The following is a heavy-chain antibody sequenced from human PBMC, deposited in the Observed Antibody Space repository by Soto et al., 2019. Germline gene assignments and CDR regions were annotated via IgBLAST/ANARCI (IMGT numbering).Heavy chain of an antibody. Sequence: GGSLRLSCAASGFTFSSYAMHWVRQAPGKGLEWVAVISYDGSNKYYADSVKGRFTISRDNSKNTLYLQMNSLRAEDTAVYYCARNVLKTGSDGMDVWGQGTTVTVSS. V-gene: IGHV3-30-3*01. CDR2: ISYDGSNK. CDR1: GFTFSSYA. CDR3: ARNVLKTGSDGMDV. J-gene: IGHJ6*02. D-gene: IGHD3-9*01.